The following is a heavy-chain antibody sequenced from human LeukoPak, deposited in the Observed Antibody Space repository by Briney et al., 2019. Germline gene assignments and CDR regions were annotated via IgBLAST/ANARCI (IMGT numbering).Heavy chain of an antibody. J-gene: IGHJ5*02. V-gene: IGHV1-46*01. CDR3: ARDHRITMVRGVMVWFDP. CDR1: GYTFTSYY. Sequence: ASVKVSCKASGYTFTSYYMHWVRQAPGQGLEWMGIINPSGGSTSYAQKFQGRVTMTRDMSTSTVYMELSSLRSEDTAVYYCARDHRITMVRGVMVWFDPWGQGTLVTVSS. D-gene: IGHD3-10*01. CDR2: INPSGGST.